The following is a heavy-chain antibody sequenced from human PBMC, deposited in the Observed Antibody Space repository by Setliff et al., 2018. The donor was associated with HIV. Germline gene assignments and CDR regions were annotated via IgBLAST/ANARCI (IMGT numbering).Heavy chain of an antibody. Sequence: ASVKVSCKTSGFIFNNFGVTWVRQAPGQGLEWMAWTSLYNEYKYYAPHFLGRVTMSTDTSTSTVDLELRGLRADDTAIYYCARTQYTTTWPGNYWGQGTLVTVSS. J-gene: IGHJ4*02. D-gene: IGHD1-1*01. V-gene: IGHV1-18*04. CDR2: TSLYNEYK. CDR1: GFIFNNFG. CDR3: ARTQYTTTWPGNY.